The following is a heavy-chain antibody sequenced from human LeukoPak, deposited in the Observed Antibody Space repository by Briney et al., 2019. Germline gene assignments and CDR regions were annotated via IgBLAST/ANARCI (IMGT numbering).Heavy chain of an antibody. D-gene: IGHD3-22*01. J-gene: IGHJ4*02. CDR3: ARRNREYPYDKEFDY. Sequence: KAGESLKISCKGSGYSFTTYWIGWGRQMPGKGLEWMGIIYPGVSDTRYSTSFHGQVTISADKSISTAYLQWSSLKASDTDMYYCARRNREYPYDKEFDYWGQGTLVTVSS. V-gene: IGHV5-51*01. CDR2: IYPGVSDT. CDR1: GYSFTTYW.